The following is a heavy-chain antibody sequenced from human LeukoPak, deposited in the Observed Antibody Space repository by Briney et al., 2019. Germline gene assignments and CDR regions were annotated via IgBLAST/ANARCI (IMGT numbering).Heavy chain of an antibody. J-gene: IGHJ4*02. CDR3: ARRYIAVAGTHFDY. CDR1: GFTFSSYN. CDR2: ISGSGGTT. V-gene: IGHV3-23*01. D-gene: IGHD6-19*01. Sequence: GGSLRLSCAASGFTFSSYNMNWVRQTPGKGLEWVSTISGSGGTTYYADSVKGRFTISRDNSKNTLSLQMNSLRAEDTAVYYCARRYIAVAGTHFDYWGQGTLVTVSS.